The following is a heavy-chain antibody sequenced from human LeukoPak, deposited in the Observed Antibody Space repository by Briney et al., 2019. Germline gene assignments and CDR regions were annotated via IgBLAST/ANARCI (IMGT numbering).Heavy chain of an antibody. CDR2: IYYSGST. D-gene: IGHD3-22*01. V-gene: IGHV4-59*01. Sequence: SETQSLTCTVSGGSISSYYWSWIRQPPGKGLEWIGYIYYSGSTNYNPSLKSRVTISVDTSKNQFSLKLSSVTAADTAVYYCARGHYYDKPLGYWGQGTLVTVSS. CDR1: GGSISSYY. CDR3: ARGHYYDKPLGY. J-gene: IGHJ4*02.